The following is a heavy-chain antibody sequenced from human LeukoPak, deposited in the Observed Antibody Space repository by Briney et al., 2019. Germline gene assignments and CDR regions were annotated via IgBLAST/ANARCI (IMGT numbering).Heavy chain of an antibody. CDR2: ISSSSSTI. Sequence: GGSLRLSRAASGFTFSSYSMNWVRQAPGKGLEWVSYISSSSSTIYYADSAKGRFTISRDNAKNSLYLQMNSLRAEDTAVYYCARDALITIFGVVPYNWFDPWGQGTLVTVSS. J-gene: IGHJ5*02. CDR1: GFTFSSYS. CDR3: ARDALITIFGVVPYNWFDP. V-gene: IGHV3-48*04. D-gene: IGHD3-3*01.